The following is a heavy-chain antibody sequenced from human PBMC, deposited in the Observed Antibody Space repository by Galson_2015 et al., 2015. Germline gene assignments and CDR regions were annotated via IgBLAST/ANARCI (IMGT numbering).Heavy chain of an antibody. V-gene: IGHV3-43D*04. CDR1: GFTFEDYG. J-gene: IGHJ3*02. CDR2: IDKKGEKV. Sequence: SLRLSCAASGFTFEDYGLHWVRQAPGRGLEWVSLIDKKGEKVFYGDSVKGRFAISRDNRRRSLYLQMNSLRADDSALYYCAKEKLGTSWVSFDIWGQGTMVTVSS. D-gene: IGHD3-16*01. CDR3: AKEKLGTSWVSFDI.